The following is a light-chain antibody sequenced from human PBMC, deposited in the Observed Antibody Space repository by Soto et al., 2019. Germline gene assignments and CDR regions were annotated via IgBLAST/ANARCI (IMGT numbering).Light chain of an antibody. Sequence: EKVMTQSPATLSVSPGERATLSCRASQNVKTRLAWYQQKPGQAPRLLIFDAFTRATGLPARFSGSASGTDFTLTISSLQSEDSAVYYCQQYDEWPLTFGGGTKVEIK. J-gene: IGKJ4*01. CDR3: QQYDEWPLT. CDR1: QNVKTR. CDR2: DAF. V-gene: IGKV3-15*01.